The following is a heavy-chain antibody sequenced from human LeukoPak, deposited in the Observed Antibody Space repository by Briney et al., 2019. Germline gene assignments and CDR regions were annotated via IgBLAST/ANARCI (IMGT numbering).Heavy chain of an antibody. Sequence: SVTVSFTASGGTFTIYAICWVRQAPGQGLEWMGRIIPILGIANYAQKFQGRVTITADKSTSTAYMELSSLRSEDTAVYYCARDGGAYYYYYGMDVWGQGTTVTVSS. V-gene: IGHV1-69*04. CDR1: GGTFTIYA. CDR3: ARDGGAYYYYYGMDV. J-gene: IGHJ6*02. CDR2: IIPILGIA. D-gene: IGHD3-16*01.